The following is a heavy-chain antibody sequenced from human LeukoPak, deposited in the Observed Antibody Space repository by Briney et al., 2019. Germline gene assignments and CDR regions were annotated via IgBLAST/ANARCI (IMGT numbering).Heavy chain of an antibody. Sequence: HPGGSLRLSCAASGFTFRGSAMHWVRQASGKGLEWVGRIRSKANSYATAYAASVKGMFTISRDDSKNTAYLQMNSLKTEDTAVYYCTRPTLGYCGGGSCYVGFDPWGQGTLVTVSS. CDR1: GFTFRGSA. CDR3: TRPTLGYCGGGSCYVGFDP. J-gene: IGHJ5*02. CDR2: IRSKANSYAT. D-gene: IGHD2-15*01. V-gene: IGHV3-73*01.